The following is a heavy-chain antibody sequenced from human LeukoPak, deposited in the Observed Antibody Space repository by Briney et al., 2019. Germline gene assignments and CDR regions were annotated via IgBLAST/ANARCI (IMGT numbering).Heavy chain of an antibody. J-gene: IGHJ3*01. Sequence: SVKVSCKASGYTFTGYYMHWVRQAPGQGLEWMGRIIPVLGVPNFAQKFQGKVTLTAERSTSTVYMEVSSLRSEDMAVYYCARDCSTTACSDAFDVWGQGTLVTVSS. V-gene: IGHV1-69*04. CDR3: ARDCSTTACSDAFDV. D-gene: IGHD2-2*01. CDR2: IIPVLGVP. CDR1: GYTFTGYY.